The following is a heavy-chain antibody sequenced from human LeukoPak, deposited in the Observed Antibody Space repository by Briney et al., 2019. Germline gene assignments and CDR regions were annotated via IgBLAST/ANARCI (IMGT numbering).Heavy chain of an antibody. J-gene: IGHJ4*02. CDR2: ISAYNGNT. V-gene: IGHV1-18*01. CDR3: ARGLPSYGEQADY. Sequence: ASVKISCKASGYIFTKYGFTWVRQAPGQGLEWMGWISAYNGNTNYAQKLQGRVTMTTDTSTSTAYMELRSLRSDDTAVYYCARGLPSYGEQADYWGQGTLVTVSS. D-gene: IGHD3-16*01. CDR1: GYIFTKYG.